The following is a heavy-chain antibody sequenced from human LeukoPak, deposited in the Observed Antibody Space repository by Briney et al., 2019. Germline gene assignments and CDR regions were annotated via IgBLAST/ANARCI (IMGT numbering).Heavy chain of an antibody. J-gene: IGHJ4*02. CDR2: ISAYNGNT. CDR3: ARRDRRMVRGGGSDY. V-gene: IGHV1-18*01. D-gene: IGHD3-10*01. Sequence: ASVKVSCKASGYTFTSYGISWVRQAPGQGLEWMGWISAYNGNTNYAQKLQGRVTMTTDTSTSTAYMELRSLRSDDTAVYYCARRDRRMVRGGGSDYWGQGTLVTVSS. CDR1: GYTFTSYG.